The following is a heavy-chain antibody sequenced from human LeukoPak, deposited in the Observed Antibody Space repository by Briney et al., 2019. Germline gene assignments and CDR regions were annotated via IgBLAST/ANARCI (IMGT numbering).Heavy chain of an antibody. CDR3: VREVAARAFDL. CDR1: GGSISSYY. J-gene: IGHJ3*01. CDR2: IYYSGGIT. D-gene: IGHD6-6*01. Sequence: SETLSLTCTVSGGSISSYYWSWIRQPPGKGLEWIGYIYYSGGITNYNPSLKSRVTISVDTSKNQFSLKLSSVTAADTAVYYCVREVAARAFDLWGQGTMVTVSS. V-gene: IGHV4-59*01.